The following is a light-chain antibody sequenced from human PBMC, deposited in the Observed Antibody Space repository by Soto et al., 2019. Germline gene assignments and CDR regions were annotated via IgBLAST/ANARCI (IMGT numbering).Light chain of an antibody. CDR2: GSS. V-gene: IGKV3-20*01. CDR3: QQYGSSPWT. CDR1: QSVSSSY. J-gene: IGKJ1*01. Sequence: EIVLTQSPGTLSLSPGERATLSCRASQSVSSSYLAWYQQKPGQAPRLLIYGSSSRATGIPDRFSGSGSETYFTHTSSRLEPEDFAVFYCQQYGSSPWTFGQGTKVEIK.